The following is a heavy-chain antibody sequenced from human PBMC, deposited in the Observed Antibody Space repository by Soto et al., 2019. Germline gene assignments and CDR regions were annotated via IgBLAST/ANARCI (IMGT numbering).Heavy chain of an antibody. J-gene: IGHJ4*02. CDR2: TYYRSTWYN. CDR1: GDSVSSNSAA. CDR3: ARGEQYSGRIFDY. D-gene: IGHD1-26*01. Sequence: QVQLHQSGPGLVKPSQTLSVTCGISGDSVSSNSAAWNWLRQSPSRGLEWLGRTYYRSTWYNDYAASVESRITINPATSKNHFSLQLNFVTPEDTAVYFCARGEQYSGRIFDYWGQGTLVTVSS. V-gene: IGHV6-1*01.